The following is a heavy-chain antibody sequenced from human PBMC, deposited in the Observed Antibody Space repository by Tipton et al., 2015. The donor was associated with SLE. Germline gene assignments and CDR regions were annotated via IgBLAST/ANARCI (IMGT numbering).Heavy chain of an antibody. D-gene: IGHD3-22*01. CDR2: IYTSGST. J-gene: IGHJ5*01. V-gene: IGHV4-61*02. CDR3: VRSLPHYYDGSGYFFDS. Sequence: TLSLTCTVSGGSISSGSYYWTWIRQPAGKGLEWIERIYTSGSTHYNPSLKSRVTISLDTSETQFFLRLTSVTAADTAVYYCVRSLPHYYDGSGYFFDSWGQGSLVTVSS. CDR1: GGSISSGSYY.